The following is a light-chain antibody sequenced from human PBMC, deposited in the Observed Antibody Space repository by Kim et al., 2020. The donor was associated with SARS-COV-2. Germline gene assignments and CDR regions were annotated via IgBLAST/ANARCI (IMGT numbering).Light chain of an antibody. Sequence: QSALTQPASVSGSPGQPITISCTGTNSDIGGHNSASWYQQYPGKAPKLLIYDVTRRASGISNRFSGSKSGNTASLTITGLQTVDEADYYCSSYTTSTTWVFGGGTKLTVL. V-gene: IGLV2-14*01. CDR3: SSYTTSTTWV. CDR2: DVT. J-gene: IGLJ3*02. CDR1: NSDIGGHNS.